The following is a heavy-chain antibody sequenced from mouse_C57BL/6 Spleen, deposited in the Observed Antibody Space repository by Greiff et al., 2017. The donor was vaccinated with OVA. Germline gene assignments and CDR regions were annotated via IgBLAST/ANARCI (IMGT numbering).Heavy chain of an antibody. D-gene: IGHD2-2*01. CDR3: FYYGYDGDYAMDY. J-gene: IGHJ4*01. V-gene: IGHV1-42*01. CDR2: INPSTGGT. Sequence: EVQLQQSGPELVKPGASVKISCKASGYSFTGYYMNWVKQSPEKSLEWIGEINPSTGGTTYNQKFKAKATLTVDKSSSTAYMQLKSLTSEDSAVYYCFYYGYDGDYAMDYWGQGTSVTVSS. CDR1: GYSFTGYY.